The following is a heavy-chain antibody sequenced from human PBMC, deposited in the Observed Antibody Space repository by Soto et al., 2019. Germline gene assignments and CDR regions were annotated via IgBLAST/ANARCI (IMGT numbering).Heavy chain of an antibody. J-gene: IGHJ4*02. V-gene: IGHV3-21*06. CDR2: ISSTTNYI. CDR1: GFTFTSYI. Sequence: GGSLRLCCAASGFTFTSYIMNWVRQAPGKGLEWVSSISSTTNYIYYGDSMKGRFTISRDNAKNSLYLEMNSLRAEDTAVYYCARESEDLTSNFDYWGQGTLVTVSS. CDR3: ARESEDLTSNFDY.